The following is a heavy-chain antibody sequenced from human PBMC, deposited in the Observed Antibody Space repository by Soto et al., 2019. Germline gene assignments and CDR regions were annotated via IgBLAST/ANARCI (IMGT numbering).Heavy chain of an antibody. CDR3: AREPYSNYVMDV. D-gene: IGHD4-4*01. CDR1: GFIFSSYG. CDR2: IWYDGSNK. J-gene: IGHJ6*02. V-gene: IGHV3-33*01. Sequence: QVQLVESGGGVVPPGRSLRLSCVASGFIFSSYGMYWVRQAPGKGLEWVGVIWYDGSNKYYGDSVKGRFTISRDNSKNTLYLQMSSLRAEDTAVYYCAREPYSNYVMDVWGQGTTVTVSS.